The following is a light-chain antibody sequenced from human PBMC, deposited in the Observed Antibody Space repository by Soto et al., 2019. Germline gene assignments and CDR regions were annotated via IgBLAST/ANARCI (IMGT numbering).Light chain of an antibody. V-gene: IGKV1-39*01. Sequence: IQLTQSPSSLSASVGDRVTITCRASQGINSFLAWYQQKPGKAPKLLIYGTSKLPSGVPSRFSGIGSGTDFTLTISGLQPEDFGTYYCQQSANVPVTFGQGTRLEIE. CDR2: GTS. CDR3: QQSANVPVT. CDR1: QGINSF. J-gene: IGKJ2*01.